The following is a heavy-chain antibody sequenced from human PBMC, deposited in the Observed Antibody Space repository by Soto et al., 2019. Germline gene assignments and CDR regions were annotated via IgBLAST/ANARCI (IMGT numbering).Heavy chain of an antibody. D-gene: IGHD3-3*01. CDR3: ARDLRGYDFWSGYQGWFDP. V-gene: IGHV4-30-4*01. Sequence: TLSLTCTVSGGSISSGDYYWSWIRQPPGKGLEWIGYIYYSGSTYYNPSLKSRVTISVDTSKNQFSLKLSSVTAADTAVYYCARDLRGYDFWSGYQGWFDPWGQGTLVTVSS. J-gene: IGHJ5*02. CDR2: IYYSGST. CDR1: GGSISSGDYY.